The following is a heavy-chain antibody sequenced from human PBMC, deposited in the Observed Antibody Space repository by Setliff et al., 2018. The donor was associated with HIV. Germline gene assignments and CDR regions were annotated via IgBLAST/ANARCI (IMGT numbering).Heavy chain of an antibody. D-gene: IGHD5-12*01. CDR1: GGSISNNSGY. CDR3: ARAEMATIVAFDI. CDR2: IYCSGST. J-gene: IGHJ3*02. Sequence: SETLSLTCAVSGGSISNNSGYWTWIRQTPGKGLEWIGYIYCSGSTKYNPSLTSRVTISVDTSKNHFSLKLTSVTAADTAVYYCARAEMATIVAFDIWGQGTMVTVSS. V-gene: IGHV4-61*03.